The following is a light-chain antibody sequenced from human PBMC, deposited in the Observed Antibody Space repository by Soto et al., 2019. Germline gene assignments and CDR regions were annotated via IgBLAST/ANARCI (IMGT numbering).Light chain of an antibody. Sequence: DIQMTQSPSSVSASVGDRVTISCRASRNINNWLAWYQHRPGKAPKLLIHAASSLLRGVPSRFSGTGSGTHFTLTISSLQPEDIGRYYCHQYDDLPYTFGQGTSLQIK. CDR2: AAS. CDR3: HQYDDLPYT. CDR1: RNINNW. J-gene: IGKJ2*01. V-gene: IGKV1-12*01.